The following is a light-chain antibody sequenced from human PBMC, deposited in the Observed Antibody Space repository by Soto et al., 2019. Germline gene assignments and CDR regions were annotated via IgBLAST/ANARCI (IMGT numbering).Light chain of an antibody. Sequence: EFVLTQSPGTLSLSPGERATLSCRASQTVRNNYLAWYQQKPGQAPRLLIYDASSRATGIPDRFSGGGSGTDFTLTISRLEPEDVATYYCQKCDYLPIFGPGTTVDFK. CDR1: QTVRNNY. CDR3: QKCDYLPI. CDR2: DAS. V-gene: IGKV3-20*01. J-gene: IGKJ3*01.